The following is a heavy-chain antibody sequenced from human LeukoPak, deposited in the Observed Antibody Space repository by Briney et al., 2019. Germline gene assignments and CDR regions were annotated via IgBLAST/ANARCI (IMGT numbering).Heavy chain of an antibody. CDR1: GGSFSGHY. J-gene: IGHJ5*02. V-gene: IGHV4-34*01. Sequence: SETLSLTCAVYGGSFSGHYWSWIRQPPGKGLEWIGEINHSGSTNYNPSLKSRVTIPVDTSKNQFSLKLSSVTAADTAVYYCARQWYYDFWSGYYEAENWFDPWGQGTLVTVSS. D-gene: IGHD3-3*01. CDR2: INHSGST. CDR3: ARQWYYDFWSGYYEAENWFDP.